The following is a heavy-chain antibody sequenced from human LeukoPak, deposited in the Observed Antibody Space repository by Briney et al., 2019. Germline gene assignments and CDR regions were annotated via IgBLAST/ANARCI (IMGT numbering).Heavy chain of an antibody. CDR1: GGSISSGSYY. Sequence: SETLSLTCTVSGGSISSGSYYWGWIRQPPGKGLEWIGSIYYSGSTYYNPSLKGRVTISVDTSKNQFSLKLSSVTAADTAVYYCARDKRRIFGVVPSARYYYYYYMDVWGKGTTVTVSS. CDR3: ARDKRRIFGVVPSARYYYYYYMDV. V-gene: IGHV4-39*07. J-gene: IGHJ6*03. D-gene: IGHD3-3*01. CDR2: IYYSGST.